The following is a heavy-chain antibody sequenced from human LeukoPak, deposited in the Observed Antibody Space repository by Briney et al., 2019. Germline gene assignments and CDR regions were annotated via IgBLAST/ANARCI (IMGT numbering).Heavy chain of an antibody. V-gene: IGHV3-49*04. D-gene: IGHD3-10*01. Sequence: GRSLRLSCTTSGFTFGDYGMSWVRQAPGKGLEWVGFIRSKAYGGTTENAASVKGRFTISRDESKSIAYLQMNSLKTEDTAVYYCTGSFGELTFFDYWGLGTLVTVSS. CDR2: IRSKAYGGTT. CDR3: TGSFGELTFFDY. J-gene: IGHJ4*02. CDR1: GFTFGDYG.